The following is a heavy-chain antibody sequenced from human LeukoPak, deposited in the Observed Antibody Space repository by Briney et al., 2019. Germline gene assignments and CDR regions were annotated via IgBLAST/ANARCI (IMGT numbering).Heavy chain of an antibody. CDR1: GGSISGYH. V-gene: IGHV4-59*01. CDR2: IYYSGSS. CDR3: ARGDYYDSSGPSGVDY. Sequence: SETLSLTCNVSGGSISGYHWSWIRQPPGKGLEWLGYIYYSGSSNYNPSLKSRVTISVDTSKNQFSLKLSSVTAADTAVYYCARGDYYDSSGPSGVDYWGQGTLVTVSS. J-gene: IGHJ4*02. D-gene: IGHD3-22*01.